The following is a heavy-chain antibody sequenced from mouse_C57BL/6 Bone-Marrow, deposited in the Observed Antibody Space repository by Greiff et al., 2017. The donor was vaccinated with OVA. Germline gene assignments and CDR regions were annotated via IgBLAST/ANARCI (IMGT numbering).Heavy chain of an antibody. Sequence: EVQGVESGGGLVKPGGSLKLSCAASGFTFSSYTMSWVRQTPEKRLEWVATISGGGGNTYYPDSVKGRFTISRDNAKNTLYLQMSSLRSEDTALYYCARHVAYYSNYGDYWGQGTTLTVSS. D-gene: IGHD2-5*01. CDR2: ISGGGGNT. CDR1: GFTFSSYT. CDR3: ARHVAYYSNYGDY. J-gene: IGHJ2*01. V-gene: IGHV5-9*01.